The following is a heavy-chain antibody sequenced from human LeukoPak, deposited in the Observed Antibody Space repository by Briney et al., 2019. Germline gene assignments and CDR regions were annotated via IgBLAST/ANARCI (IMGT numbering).Heavy chain of an antibody. CDR3: ARGTARVYYYYYYMDV. V-gene: IGHV1-69*01. Sequence: ASVKVSCKASGGTFSSYAISWVRQAPGQGLEWMGGIIPIFGTANYAQKFQGRVTITADESTSTAYMELSSLRSEDTAVYYCARGTARVYYYYYYMDVWGKGTTVTVSS. CDR2: IIPIFGTA. D-gene: IGHD5-18*01. CDR1: GGTFSSYA. J-gene: IGHJ6*03.